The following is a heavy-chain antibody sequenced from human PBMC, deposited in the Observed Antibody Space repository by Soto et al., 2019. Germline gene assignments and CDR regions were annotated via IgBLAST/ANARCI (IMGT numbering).Heavy chain of an antibody. J-gene: IGHJ4*02. CDR1: GFTFSTYA. CDR3: AKMSSMTSNVDY. Sequence: GGSLRLSCAASGFTFSTYAMSWVRQAPGKGLEWVSTIRSSGANTYYADSVKGQFTISRDNSKNTLYLQMTSLQVEDTAVYYCAKMSSMTSNVDYWGQGTLVTVSS. CDR2: IRSSGANT. D-gene: IGHD2-8*01. V-gene: IGHV3-23*01.